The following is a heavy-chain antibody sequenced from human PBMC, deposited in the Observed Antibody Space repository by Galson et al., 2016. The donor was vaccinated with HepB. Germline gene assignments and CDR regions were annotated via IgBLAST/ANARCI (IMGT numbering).Heavy chain of an antibody. D-gene: IGHD3-10*01. CDR1: GGTFSSGFA. Sequence: SVKVSCKASGGTFSSGFAISWVRQAPEQGLEWMGGIIPISGTANYAQRFQGRITVTADEYTSTAYMELSSLRSEDTAVYYCARGSWFDPWGQGTLVTVSS. V-gene: IGHV1-69*13. CDR2: IIPISGTA. J-gene: IGHJ5*02. CDR3: ARGSWFDP.